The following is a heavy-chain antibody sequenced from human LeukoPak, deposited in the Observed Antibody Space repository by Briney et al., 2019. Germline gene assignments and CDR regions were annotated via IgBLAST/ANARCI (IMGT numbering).Heavy chain of an antibody. D-gene: IGHD6-13*01. CDR3: ASFGAAAGTLYNWFDP. CDR1: GGSFSGYY. J-gene: IGHJ5*02. Sequence: SETLSLTCAVYGGSFSGYYWSWLGQPPGKGLEWIGEINNSGRTNYNTSLKRGVTISVDTSKNPFSMKLSSVTAADTAVYYGASFGAAAGTLYNWFDPWGQGTLVTVSS. V-gene: IGHV4-34*01. CDR2: INNSGRT.